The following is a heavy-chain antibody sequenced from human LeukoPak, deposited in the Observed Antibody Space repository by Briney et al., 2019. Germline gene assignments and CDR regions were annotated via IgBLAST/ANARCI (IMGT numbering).Heavy chain of an antibody. Sequence: GGSLRLSCAAYGFTFSSYSMNWVRQAPGKGLGWVSSISSSSTSIYYADSVKGRFTISRDNAKNSLYLQMNSLRAEDTAVYYCARVPNIVGGSGMDVWGKGTTVTVSS. V-gene: IGHV3-21*01. D-gene: IGHD2-15*01. CDR2: ISSSSTSI. J-gene: IGHJ6*04. CDR1: GFTFSSYS. CDR3: ARVPNIVGGSGMDV.